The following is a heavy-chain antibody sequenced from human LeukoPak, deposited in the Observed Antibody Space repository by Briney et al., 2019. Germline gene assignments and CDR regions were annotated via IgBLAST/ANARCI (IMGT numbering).Heavy chain of an antibody. CDR2: IYYSGST. J-gene: IGHJ4*02. CDR3: ARQVGATDY. D-gene: IGHD1-26*01. V-gene: IGHV4-59*08. Sequence: SQTLSLTCTVSGGSISSYYWSWIRQPPGKGLEWIGYIYYSGSTNYNPSLKSRVTISVDTSKNQFSLKLSSVTAADTAMYYCARQVGATDYWGQGTLVTVSS. CDR1: GGSISSYY.